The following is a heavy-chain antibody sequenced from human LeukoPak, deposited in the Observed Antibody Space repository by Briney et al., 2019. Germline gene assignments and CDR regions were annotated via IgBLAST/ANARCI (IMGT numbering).Heavy chain of an antibody. V-gene: IGHV3-21*01. CDR1: GFTFSSYS. CDR2: ISSSSSYI. Sequence: TGGSLRLSCAASGFTFSSYSMNWVRQAPGKGLEWVSSISSSSSYIYYADSVKGRFTISRDNAENSLYLQMNSLRVEDTAFYYCARDLAYSRLDYWGQGMLVTVSS. CDR3: ARDLAYSRLDY. J-gene: IGHJ4*02. D-gene: IGHD5-18*01.